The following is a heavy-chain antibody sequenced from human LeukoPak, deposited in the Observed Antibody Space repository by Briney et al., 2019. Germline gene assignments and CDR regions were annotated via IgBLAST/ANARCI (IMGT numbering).Heavy chain of an antibody. J-gene: IGHJ4*02. D-gene: IGHD3-22*01. V-gene: IGHV3-7*03. CDR2: IKQDGSEK. CDR3: ARDVASVYYDSSGYAMDY. CDR1: GLTFSNYW. Sequence: PGGSLRLSCAASGLTFSNYWMSWVRQAPGKGLEWVANIKQDGSEKYYVDSVKGRFTISRDNAKNSLYLQMNSLRAEDTALYYCARDVASVYYDSSGYAMDYWGQGTLVTVSS.